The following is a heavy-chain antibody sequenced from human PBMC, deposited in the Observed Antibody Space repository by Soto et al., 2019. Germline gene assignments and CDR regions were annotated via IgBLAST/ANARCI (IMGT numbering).Heavy chain of an antibody. Sequence: QVQLQESGPGLVKPSETLSLTCTVSGGSISSYYWSWIRQPPGKGLEWIGYIYYSGSTNYNPSLKSGVTISVDTSKNQFSLKLSSVTAADTAVYYCARKEDSSGYYTFDYWGQGTLVTVSS. CDR1: GGSISSYY. J-gene: IGHJ4*02. CDR2: IYYSGST. D-gene: IGHD3-22*01. CDR3: ARKEDSSGYYTFDY. V-gene: IGHV4-59*01.